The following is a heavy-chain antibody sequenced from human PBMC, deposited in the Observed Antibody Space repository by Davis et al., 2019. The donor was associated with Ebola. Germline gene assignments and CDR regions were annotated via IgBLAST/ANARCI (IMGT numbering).Heavy chain of an antibody. V-gene: IGHV3-48*03. CDR2: ISSSGSTT. D-gene: IGHD1-7*01. J-gene: IGHJ4*02. CDR1: GFTFSSYE. CDR3: AKDPSWNYAGRFLY. Sequence: GESLKISCAASGFTFSSYEMNWVRQAPGKGLEWVSYISSSGSTTYYADSVKGRFTISRDNSKNTLYLQMNSLRAEDTAVYYCAKDPSWNYAGRFLYWGQGTLVTVSS.